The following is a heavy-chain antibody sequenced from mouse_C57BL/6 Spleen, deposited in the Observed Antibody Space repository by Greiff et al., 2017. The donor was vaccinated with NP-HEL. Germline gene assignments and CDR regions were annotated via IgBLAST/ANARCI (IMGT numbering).Heavy chain of an antibody. CDR2: INPNNGGT. CDR1: GYTFTDYN. Sequence: EVQLQQSGPELVKPGASVTIPCKASGYTFTDYNMDWVKQSPGQSLEWIGDINPNNGGTIYNQKFTGKATLTVDKSSSTAYMELRSLTSEDTAVSYCARGAVTTVVATKIYDYAMDDWGQGTSVTVSS. V-gene: IGHV1-18*01. J-gene: IGHJ4*01. D-gene: IGHD1-1*01. CDR3: ARGAVTTVVATKIYDYAMDD.